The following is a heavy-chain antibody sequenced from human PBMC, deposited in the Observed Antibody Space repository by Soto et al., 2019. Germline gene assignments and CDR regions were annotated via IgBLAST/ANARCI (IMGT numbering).Heavy chain of an antibody. V-gene: IGHV4-61*01. CDR3: ARGGRGIVVIFDY. J-gene: IGHJ4*02. D-gene: IGHD3-22*01. Sequence: QVQLQESGPGLVKPSETLSLTCTVSGGSVSSGSYYWSWIRQPPGKGLEWIGYIYYSGSTNYNPSLKSRVTISVDTSKNQFSLKLSSVTAADTAVYYCARGGRGIVVIFDYWGQGTLVTVSS. CDR1: GGSVSSGSYY. CDR2: IYYSGST.